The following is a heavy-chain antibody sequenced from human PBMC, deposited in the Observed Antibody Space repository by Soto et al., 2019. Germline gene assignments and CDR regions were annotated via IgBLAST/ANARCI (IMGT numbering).Heavy chain of an antibody. CDR1: GYTFTSYD. J-gene: IGHJ4*02. CDR3: ARGVSWYGDFDY. V-gene: IGHV1-18*01. D-gene: IGHD3-10*01. Sequence: ASVKVSCKASGYTFTSYDINWVRQATGQGLEWMGWISANNGNTDYAQKLKGRVTMTTDTSTSTAYMELRSLRSDDTAVYYCARGVSWYGDFDYWGQGTLVTVSS. CDR2: ISANNGNT.